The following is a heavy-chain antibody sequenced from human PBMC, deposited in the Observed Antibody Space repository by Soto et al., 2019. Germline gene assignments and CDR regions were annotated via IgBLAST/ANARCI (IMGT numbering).Heavy chain of an antibody. CDR3: ARRRGAYQLLGCRGFYYYYMDV. Sequence: SETLSLTCTVSGGSISSYYWSWIRQPPGKGLEWIGYIYYSGSTNYNPSLKSRVTISVDTSKNQFSLKLSSVTAADTAVYYCARRRGAYQLLGCRGFYYYYMDVWGKGTTVTISS. CDR1: GGSISSYY. D-gene: IGHD2-2*01. CDR2: IYYSGST. V-gene: IGHV4-59*08. J-gene: IGHJ6*03.